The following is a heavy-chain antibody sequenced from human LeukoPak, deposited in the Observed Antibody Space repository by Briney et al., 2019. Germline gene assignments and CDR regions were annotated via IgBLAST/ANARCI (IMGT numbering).Heavy chain of an antibody. CDR1: GGSISSTSYH. D-gene: IGHD3-16*01. J-gene: IGHJ4*02. V-gene: IGHV4-39*01. CDR2: VYYTGSA. CDR3: ATGRGSPDY. Sequence: PSETLSLTCTVSGGSISSTSYHWAWIRQPPGKGLEWIATVYYTGSAYYNPSLKSRVTISVDTSKSQFSLKLSSVTAADTAVYFCATGRGSPDYWGQGTLVTVSS.